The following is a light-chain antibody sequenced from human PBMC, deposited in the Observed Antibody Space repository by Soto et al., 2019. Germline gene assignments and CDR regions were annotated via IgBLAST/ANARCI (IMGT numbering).Light chain of an antibody. V-gene: IGLV5-45*01. CDR2: YMSDSDK. J-gene: IGLJ1*01. Sequence: QSVLTQPASLSASPGASASLTCTLRSDINVASYRIYWYQQRPGSPPQYLLRYMSDSDKQQASGVPSRFSGSKDVSANAGILLISGLQSEDEADYYCMIWCTSAYVFGTGTKVTVL. CDR3: MIWCTSAYV. CDR1: SDINVASYR.